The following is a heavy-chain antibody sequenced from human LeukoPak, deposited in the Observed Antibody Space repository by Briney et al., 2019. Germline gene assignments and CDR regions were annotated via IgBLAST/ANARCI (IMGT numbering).Heavy chain of an antibody. CDR2: IYPGDSDT. CDR3: ARLPSKYDFWSGYYPRGFDY. J-gene: IGHJ4*02. D-gene: IGHD3-3*01. V-gene: IGHV5-51*01. CDR1: GYSFTSYW. Sequence: GESLKISCKGSGYSFTSYWIGWVRQMPGKGLEWMGIIYPGDSDTRYSPSFQGQVTISADKSISTAYLQWSSLKASDTAMYYCARLPSKYDFWSGYYPRGFDYWGQGTLVTASS.